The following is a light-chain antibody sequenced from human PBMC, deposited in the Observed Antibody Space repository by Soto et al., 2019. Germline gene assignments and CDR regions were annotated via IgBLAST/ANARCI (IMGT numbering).Light chain of an antibody. CDR2: GAS. CDR3: QQYNNWPPVT. V-gene: IGKV3-15*01. Sequence: EIVMTQSPATLSVSPGERATLSCRASQSVRSNLAWYQQKPGQAPRLLIYGASTRAAGFPARFSGSGSGTEFTLTISSLQSEDFAIYHCQQYNNWPPVTFGQGTRLEIK. CDR1: QSVRSN. J-gene: IGKJ5*01.